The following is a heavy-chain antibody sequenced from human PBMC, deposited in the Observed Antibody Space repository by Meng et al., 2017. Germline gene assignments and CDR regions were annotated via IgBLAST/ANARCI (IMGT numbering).Heavy chain of an antibody. Sequence: GESLKISCAASGFTFSSYAMHWVRQAPGKGLEWVAVISYDGSNKYYADSVKGRFTISRDNSKNTLYLQMNSLRAEDTAVYYCARNQHSSSWFGGLQHWGQGTLVTVSS. CDR1: GFTFSSYA. V-gene: IGHV3-30*04. D-gene: IGHD6-13*01. CDR2: ISYDGSNK. J-gene: IGHJ1*01. CDR3: ARNQHSSSWFGGLQH.